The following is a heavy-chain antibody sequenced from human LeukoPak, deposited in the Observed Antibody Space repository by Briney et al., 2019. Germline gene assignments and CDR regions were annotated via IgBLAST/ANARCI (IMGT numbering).Heavy chain of an antibody. Sequence: GGSLRLSCAASGFTFSSYEMNWVRQVPGKGLEWVSYISSSGSTIYYADSVKGRFTISRDNAKNSLYLQMNSLRAEDTAVYYCARAGRRFGELKLKRWFDPWGQGTLVTVSS. V-gene: IGHV3-48*03. CDR3: ARAGRRFGELKLKRWFDP. D-gene: IGHD3-10*01. CDR2: ISSSGSTI. J-gene: IGHJ5*02. CDR1: GFTFSSYE.